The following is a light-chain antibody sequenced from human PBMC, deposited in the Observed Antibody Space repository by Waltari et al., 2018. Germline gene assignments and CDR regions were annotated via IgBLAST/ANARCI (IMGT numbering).Light chain of an antibody. CDR2: AAS. CDR1: HCISSL. CDR3: QQDYTSPPCT. Sequence: DIQMTQSQSSLSASVGDRVSMTCRASHCISSLLNLYQHQPCIAPKLLIYAASSFQSGVPSRFIGSGSATVFSLTISSLQPEDFATYYFQQDYTSPPCTFGQGTKVEIK. J-gene: IGKJ1*01. V-gene: IGKV1-39*01.